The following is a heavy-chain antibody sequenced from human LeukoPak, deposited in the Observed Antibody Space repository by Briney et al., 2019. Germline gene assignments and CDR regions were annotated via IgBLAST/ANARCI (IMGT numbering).Heavy chain of an antibody. D-gene: IGHD5-24*01. CDR3: ARDLGSDGFNLRNWFDP. CDR2: ISYTGSR. Sequence: SETLSLTCTVSGGSINSGGYYWSWIRQHPGKGLEWIGYISYTGSRYYNPSLKSRVTISIDTSKNQFSLNLTSETAADTAVYYCARDLGSDGFNLRNWFDPWGQGTLVTVSS. CDR1: GGSINSGGYY. J-gene: IGHJ5*02. V-gene: IGHV4-31*03.